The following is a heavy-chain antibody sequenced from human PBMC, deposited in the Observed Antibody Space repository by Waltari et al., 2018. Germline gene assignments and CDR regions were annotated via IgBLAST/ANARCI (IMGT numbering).Heavy chain of an antibody. V-gene: IGHV4-38-2*01. Sequence: QVQLQESGPGLVKPSETLSLTCAVSGYSISSGYYWGWIRQPPGKGLEWIGSIYHSGRTYNNPSLKSRVTISVDTSKNQFSLKLSSVTAADTAVYYCARRDSTYFDYWGQGTLVTVSS. CDR1: GYSISSGYY. CDR3: ARRDSTYFDY. D-gene: IGHD3-22*01. CDR2: IYHSGRT. J-gene: IGHJ4*02.